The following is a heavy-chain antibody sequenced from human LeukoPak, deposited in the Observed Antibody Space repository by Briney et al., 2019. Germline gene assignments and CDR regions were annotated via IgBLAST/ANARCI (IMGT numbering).Heavy chain of an antibody. J-gene: IGHJ4*02. V-gene: IGHV4-34*01. CDR2: INHSGSI. CDR3: ARGEGYYYDSSGYYPSYFDY. D-gene: IGHD3-22*01. Sequence: SETLSLTCAVYGGSFSGYYWSWIRQPPGKGLEWIGEINHSGSINYNPSLKSRVTISVDTSKNQFSLKLSSVTAADTAVYYCARGEGYYYDSSGYYPSYFDYWGQGTLVTVSS. CDR1: GGSFSGYY.